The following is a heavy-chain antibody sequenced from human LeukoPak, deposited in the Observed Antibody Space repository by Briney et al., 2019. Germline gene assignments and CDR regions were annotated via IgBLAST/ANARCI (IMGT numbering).Heavy chain of an antibody. D-gene: IGHD3-16*02. CDR2: ISYDGSNK. V-gene: IGHV3-30*18. J-gene: IGHJ6*02. Sequence: PGGSLRLSCAASGFTFSSYGMHWVRQAPGKGLEWVAVISYDGSNKDYADSVKGRFTISRDNSKNTLYLQMNSPRAEDTAVYYCAKAFITPYYYYGMDVWGQGTTVTVSS. CDR1: GFTFSSYG. CDR3: AKAFITPYYYYGMDV.